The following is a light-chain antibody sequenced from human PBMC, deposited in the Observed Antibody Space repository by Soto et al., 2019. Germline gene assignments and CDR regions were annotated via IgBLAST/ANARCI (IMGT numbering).Light chain of an antibody. Sequence: QLVLTQPPSASGTPGQRVTISCSGSSSNIGSNTVHWYQQLPGTAPKLLIYSNNVRPSGVPDRFSGSISGTSASLAISGLQSEDEADYYCAAWDDSLDGRVVFGGGTKVTVL. J-gene: IGLJ2*01. CDR1: SSNIGSNT. CDR2: SNN. V-gene: IGLV1-44*01. CDR3: AAWDDSLDGRVV.